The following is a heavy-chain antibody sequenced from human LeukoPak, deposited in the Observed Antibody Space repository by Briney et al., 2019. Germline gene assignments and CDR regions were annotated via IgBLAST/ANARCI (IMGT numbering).Heavy chain of an antibody. D-gene: IGHD4-17*01. V-gene: IGHV1-2*02. CDR2: INPNSGGT. Sequence: ASVKVSCKASGYTFTYRYLHWVRQAPGQGPEWMGWINPNSGGTNYAQKFQGRVTMTRDTSISTAYMELSRLRSDDTAVYYCARTGRGDLFIDYWGQGTLVTVSS. CDR1: GYTFTYRY. CDR3: ARTGRGDLFIDY. J-gene: IGHJ4*02.